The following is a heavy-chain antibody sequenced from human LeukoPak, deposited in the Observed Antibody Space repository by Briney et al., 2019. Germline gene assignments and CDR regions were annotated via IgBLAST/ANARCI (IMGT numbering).Heavy chain of an antibody. CDR3: VRVLEGYMYQYYYMDV. CDR2: IYHSGST. J-gene: IGHJ6*03. V-gene: IGHV4-4*02. CDR1: GGSISSSNW. Sequence: SETLSLTCAVSGGSISSSNWWSWVRQPPGKGLEWIGEIYHSGSTNYNPSLKSRVTISVDTSKNQFSLSLSSVTAADTAVYYCVRVLEGYMYQYYYMDVWGKGTTVTVSS. D-gene: IGHD2-2*01.